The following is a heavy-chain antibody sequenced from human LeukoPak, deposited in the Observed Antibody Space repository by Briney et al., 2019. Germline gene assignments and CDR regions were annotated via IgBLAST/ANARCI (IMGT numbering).Heavy chain of an antibody. D-gene: IGHD6-19*01. CDR1: GFTFSSYG. CDR2: IWYDGSNK. Sequence: QPGRSLRLSCAASGFTFSSYGMHWVRQAPGKGLEWVAVIWYDGSNKYYADSVKGRFTISRDNSKNTLYLQMNSLRAEDTAVYYCAKLPLGIAVAGKGGHDAFDIWGQGTMVTVSS. V-gene: IGHV3-33*06. CDR3: AKLPLGIAVAGKGGHDAFDI. J-gene: IGHJ3*02.